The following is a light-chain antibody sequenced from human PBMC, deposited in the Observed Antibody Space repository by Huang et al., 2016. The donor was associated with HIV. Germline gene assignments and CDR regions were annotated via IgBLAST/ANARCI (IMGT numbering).Light chain of an antibody. J-gene: IGKJ4*01. CDR2: QVC. CDR3: MQGTHLFT. CDR1: QSLIPSNGNTY. V-gene: IGKV2-30*02. Sequence: VVLTQSPLYLSVTLGQPASISCRSSQSLIPSNGNTYLNWFQQRPGQSPRRLISQVCRRDSGVPDRCSGSGSGTDFTLKISRVEAEDVGVYYCMQGTHLFTFGGGTKVEIK.